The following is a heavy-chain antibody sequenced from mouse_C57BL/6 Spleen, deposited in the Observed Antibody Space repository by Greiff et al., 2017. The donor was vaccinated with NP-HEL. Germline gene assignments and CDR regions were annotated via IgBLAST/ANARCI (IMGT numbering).Heavy chain of an antibody. CDR2: IDPSDSYT. CDR1: GYTFTSYW. D-gene: IGHD1-1*01. Sequence: QVQLQQPGAELVKPGASVKLSCKASGYTFTSYWMQWVKQRPGQGLEWIGEIDPSDSYTNYNQKFKGKATLTVDTSSSTAYMQLSSLTSEDSAVYYCARITTVVARNVDYWGQGTTLTVSS. CDR3: ARITTVVARNVDY. V-gene: IGHV1-50*01. J-gene: IGHJ2*01.